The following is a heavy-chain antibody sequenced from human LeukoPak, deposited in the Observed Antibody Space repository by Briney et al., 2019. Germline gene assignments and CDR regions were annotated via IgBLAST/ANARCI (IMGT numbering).Heavy chain of an antibody. CDR3: ARDLGARGFDP. Sequence: PSEALSLTCTVSGGSISSYYWSWIRQPPGKGLEWIGYIYYSGSTYYNPSLKSRVTISVDTSKNQFSLKLSSVTAADTAVYYCARDLGARGFDPWGQGTLVTVSS. V-gene: IGHV4-59*12. CDR1: GGSISSYY. J-gene: IGHJ5*02. CDR2: IYYSGST. D-gene: IGHD7-27*01.